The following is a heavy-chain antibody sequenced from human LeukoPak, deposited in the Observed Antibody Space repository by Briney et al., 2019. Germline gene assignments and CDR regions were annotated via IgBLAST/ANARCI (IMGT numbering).Heavy chain of an antibody. Sequence: ASVRVSCKASGYIFTSYGITWVRQTPGQGLEWMGWINTYNGNTNYVEKLQGRVTMTTDTSTSTAYMELRSLRSDDTAVYYCARNSHGYSSAWLQFNFDYWGQGTLVTVSS. CDR1: GYIFTSYG. V-gene: IGHV1-18*01. D-gene: IGHD6-19*01. CDR3: ARNSHGYSSAWLQFNFDY. CDR2: INTYNGNT. J-gene: IGHJ4*02.